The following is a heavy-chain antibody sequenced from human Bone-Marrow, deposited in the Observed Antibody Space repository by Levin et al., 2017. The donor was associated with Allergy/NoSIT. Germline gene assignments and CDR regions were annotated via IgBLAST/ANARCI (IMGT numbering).Heavy chain of an antibody. Sequence: SETLSLTCTVSGGSISGGGYYWSWIRQHPGMGLEWIGYIDYSGNTYYNPSLNSRVIISVVTSKNQLSLKLTSVTVADTAVDYCARFNGYDFDCRGQGTLVTVS. CDR1: GGSISGGGYY. D-gene: IGHD5-12*01. J-gene: IGHJ4*02. CDR2: IDYSGNT. V-gene: IGHV4-31*03. CDR3: ARFNGYDFDC.